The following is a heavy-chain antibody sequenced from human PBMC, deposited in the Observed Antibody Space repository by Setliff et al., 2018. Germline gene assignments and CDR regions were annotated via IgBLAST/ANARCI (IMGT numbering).Heavy chain of an antibody. CDR2: INTNTGNP. CDR3: ASTRPHFGVVIRSPPDY. J-gene: IGHJ4*02. Sequence: ASVKVSCKASGYTFTSYAMNGVRQAPGQGLEWMGWINTNTGNPTYAQGFTGRFVFSLDTSVSTAYLQISSLKAEDTAVYYCASTRPHFGVVIRSPPDYWGQGTLVTVSS. D-gene: IGHD3-3*01. V-gene: IGHV7-4-1*02. CDR1: GYTFTSYA.